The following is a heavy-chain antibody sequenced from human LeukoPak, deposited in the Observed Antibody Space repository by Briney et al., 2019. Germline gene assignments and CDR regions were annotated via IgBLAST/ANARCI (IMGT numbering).Heavy chain of an antibody. V-gene: IGHV1-2*02. J-gene: IGHJ5*02. Sequence: ASVKVSCKASGYTFTGYYMHWVRQAPGQGLEWMGWINPNSGGTNYAQKFQGRVTVTRDTSISTAYMELSRLRSDDTAVYYCARGKGYSSSWRNWFDPWGQGTLVTVSS. CDR2: INPNSGGT. CDR1: GYTFTGYY. CDR3: ARGKGYSSSWRNWFDP. D-gene: IGHD6-13*01.